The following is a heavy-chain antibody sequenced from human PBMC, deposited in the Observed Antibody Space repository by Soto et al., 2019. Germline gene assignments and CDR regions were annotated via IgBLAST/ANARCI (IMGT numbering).Heavy chain of an antibody. CDR3: ARAMVWSGYYTPNYYYYYGMDV. CDR1: GGTFSSYA. Sequence: QVQLVQSGAEVKKPGSSVKVSCKASGGTFSSYAISWVRQAPGQGLEWMGGIIPIFGTANYAQKFQGRVTITADESTSTAYMELSSLRSEDTAVYYCARAMVWSGYYTPNYYYYYGMDVWGQGTTVTVSS. V-gene: IGHV1-69*01. J-gene: IGHJ6*02. D-gene: IGHD3-3*01. CDR2: IIPIFGTA.